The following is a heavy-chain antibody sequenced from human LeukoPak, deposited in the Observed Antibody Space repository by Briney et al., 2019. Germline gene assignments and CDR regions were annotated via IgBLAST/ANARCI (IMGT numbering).Heavy chain of an antibody. CDR3: ARDGSGIGRFFDF. CDR2: ISGSSNYI. Sequence: GGSLRLSCAASGFTFSRYSMNWVRQAPGKGLEWVSAISGSSNYIYYADSLKGRFTISRDNAKNSLYLQMNSLRAEDAAFYYCARDGSGIGRFFDFWGQGALVTVSS. J-gene: IGHJ4*02. V-gene: IGHV3-21*01. CDR1: GFTFSRYS. D-gene: IGHD3-10*01.